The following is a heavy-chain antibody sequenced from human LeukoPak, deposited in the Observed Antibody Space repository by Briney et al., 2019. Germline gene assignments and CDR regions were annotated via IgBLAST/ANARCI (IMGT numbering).Heavy chain of an antibody. CDR3: AKLGPSSSWFSLGFDY. Sequence: GGSLRLSCAASGFTFDDYAMHWVRQAPGKGLEWVSLISGDGGSTYYADSVKGRFTISRDNSKNSLYLQMNSLRTEDTALYYCAKLGPSSSWFSLGFDYWGQGTLVTVSS. CDR1: GFTFDDYA. V-gene: IGHV3-43*02. J-gene: IGHJ4*02. D-gene: IGHD6-13*01. CDR2: ISGDGGST.